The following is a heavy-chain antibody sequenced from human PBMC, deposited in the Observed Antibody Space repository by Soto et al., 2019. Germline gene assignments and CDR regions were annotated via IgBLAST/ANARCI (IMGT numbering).Heavy chain of an antibody. V-gene: IGHV3-53*02. Sequence: EVQLVETGGGLIQPGGSLRLSCAASGLTVSGNYMTWVRQAPGKGLEWVSVISSGGSTYYADSVKGRFTISRDIPKNTVYLQMNDLRAEDTSVYYCARVSGGSYFDYWGQGTLVTGSS. CDR3: ARVSGGSYFDY. D-gene: IGHD2-15*01. CDR2: ISSGGST. J-gene: IGHJ4*02. CDR1: GLTVSGNY.